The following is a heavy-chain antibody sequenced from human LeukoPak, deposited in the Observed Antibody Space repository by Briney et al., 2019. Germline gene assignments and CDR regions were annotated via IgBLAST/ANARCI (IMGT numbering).Heavy chain of an antibody. J-gene: IGHJ5*02. CDR3: ARDGLPGVVIDVANWFDP. CDR2: INPNSGGT. CDR1: GYTFTGYY. V-gene: IGHV1-2*02. Sequence: ASVKVSCKASGYTFTGYYMHWVRQAPGQGLEWMGWINPNSGGTNYAQKFQGRVTMARDTSISTAYMELSRLRSDDTAVYYCARDGLPGVVIDVANWFDPWGQGTLVTVSS. D-gene: IGHD3-3*01.